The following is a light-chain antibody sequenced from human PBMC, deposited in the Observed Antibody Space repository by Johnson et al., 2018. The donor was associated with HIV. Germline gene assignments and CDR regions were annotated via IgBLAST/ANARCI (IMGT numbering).Light chain of an antibody. J-gene: IGLJ1*01. V-gene: IGLV1-51*02. CDR3: GTWDSSLRAGF. CDR2: ENN. CDR1: SSNIGNNY. Sequence: QSVLSQPPSVSAAPGQKVTISCSGSSSNIGNNYVSWYQQLPGTAPKLLIYENNKRPSGIPDRFSGSKSGTSDTLGITGLQTGDEADYYGGTWDSSLRAGFFGTGTKVTVL.